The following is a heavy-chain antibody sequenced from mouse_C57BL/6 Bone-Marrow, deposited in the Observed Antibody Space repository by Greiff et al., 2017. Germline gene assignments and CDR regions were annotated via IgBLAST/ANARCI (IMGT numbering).Heavy chain of an antibody. J-gene: IGHJ2*01. CDR3: ARRGGTGDY. Sequence: QVQLQQPGAELVKPGASVKLSCKASGYTFSSYWMQWVKQRPGQGLEWIGELDPSDGYTNYNQKFKGKATLTVDTSSSTAYMQLSSLTSEDSAVYYSARRGGTGDYWGQGTTLTVSS. V-gene: IGHV1-50*01. CDR1: GYTFSSYW. D-gene: IGHD4-1*01. CDR2: LDPSDGYT.